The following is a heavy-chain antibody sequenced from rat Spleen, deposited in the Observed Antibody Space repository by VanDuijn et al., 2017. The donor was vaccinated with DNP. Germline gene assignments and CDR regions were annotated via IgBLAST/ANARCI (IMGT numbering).Heavy chain of an antibody. D-gene: IGHD4-3*01. CDR1: GFTFSDYA. CDR3: ATEIRGTGDA. CDR2: IHTDGGST. V-gene: IGHV5-20*01. J-gene: IGHJ4*01. Sequence: EVQLVESGGDLVQPGRSLKPSCVASGFTFSDYAMAWVRQSPKKGLEWVASIHTDGGSTFYPDSVKGRFTISRDNAKSTLYLQMDSLRSEDMATYYCATEIRGTGDAWGQGTSVTVSS.